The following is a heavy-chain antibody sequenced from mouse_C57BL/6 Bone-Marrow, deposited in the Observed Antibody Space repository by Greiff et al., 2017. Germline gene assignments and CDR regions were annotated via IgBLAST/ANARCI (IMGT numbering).Heavy chain of an antibody. V-gene: IGHV1-72*01. CDR3: AHGNYFYWYFAV. CDR2: IDPNSGGT. Sequence: GLEWIGRIDPNSGGTKYNEKFKSKATLTVDKPSSTAYMQLRSLTSEDSAVYYCAHGNYFYWYFAVWGTGTTVTVSS. J-gene: IGHJ1*03. D-gene: IGHD2-1*01.